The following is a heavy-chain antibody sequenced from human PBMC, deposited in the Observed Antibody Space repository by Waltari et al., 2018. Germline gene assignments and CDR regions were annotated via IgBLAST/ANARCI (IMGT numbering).Heavy chain of an antibody. J-gene: IGHJ4*02. Sequence: QVQLVESGGGVVQPGRSLRLSCPASAFTFGSEAMHWVRQAPGKGLEWVAVISHDGSSKKYVDSVKGRFTISRDNDKDTLYLQVTSLRAEDTAVYYCAKDRYGWGGYSDSWGQGPLVTVSS. V-gene: IGHV3-30*18. D-gene: IGHD3-10*01. CDR2: ISHDGSSK. CDR1: AFTFGSEA. CDR3: AKDRYGWGGYSDS.